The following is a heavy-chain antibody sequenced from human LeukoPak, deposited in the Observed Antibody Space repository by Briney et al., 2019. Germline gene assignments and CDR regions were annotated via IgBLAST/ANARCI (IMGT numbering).Heavy chain of an antibody. CDR3: ARSALRNYYYDSSGYSLGRLDY. CDR2: IRAYNGNT. J-gene: IGHJ4*02. V-gene: IGHV1-18*01. Sequence: ASVKVSCKDSGYTFTSYGISWVRRAPGQGLEWMAWIRAYNGNTNYAQKLQGRVTMTTDTSTSTAYMELRSLRSDDTAVYYCARSALRNYYYDSSGYSLGRLDYWGQGTLVTVSS. D-gene: IGHD3-22*01. CDR1: GYTFTSYG.